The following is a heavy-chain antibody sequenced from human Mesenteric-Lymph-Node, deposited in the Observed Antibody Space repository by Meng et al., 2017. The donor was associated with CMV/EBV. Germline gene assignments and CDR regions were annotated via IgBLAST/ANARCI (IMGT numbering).Heavy chain of an antibody. J-gene: IGHJ4*02. CDR2: IIPIFGTA. CDR1: GGTFSSYA. D-gene: IGHD1-1*01. V-gene: IGHV1-69*01. CDR3: ARVEDSDDHYLDS. Sequence: KASGGTFSSYAISWVRQAPGQGLEWMGGIIPIFGTANYAQKFQGRVTITADESTSTAYMELSSLRSEDTAVYYCARVEDSDDHYLDSWGQGTLVTVSS.